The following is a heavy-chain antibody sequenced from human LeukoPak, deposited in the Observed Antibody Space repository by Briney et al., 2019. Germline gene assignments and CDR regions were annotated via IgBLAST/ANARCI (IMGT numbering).Heavy chain of an antibody. D-gene: IGHD3-3*02. J-gene: IGHJ4*02. V-gene: IGHV3-30*18. CDR2: ISYDGSNK. CDR1: GFTFSSYG. CDR3: ANGPASGHFEFDY. Sequence: GGSLRLSCAASGFTFSSYGMHWVRQAPGKGLEWVAVISYDGSNKYYADSVKGRFTISRDNSKNTLYLQMNSLRAEDTAVYYCANGPASGHFEFDYWGQGTLVAVTS.